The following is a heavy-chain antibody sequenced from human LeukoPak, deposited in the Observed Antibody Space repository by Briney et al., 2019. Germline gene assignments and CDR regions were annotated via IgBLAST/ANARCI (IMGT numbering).Heavy chain of an antibody. Sequence: PGGSLRLSCAASGFTFSSYSMNWVRQAPGKGLEWVSSISSSSSYIYYADSVKGRFTISRDNAKNSLYLQMNSLRAEDTAVYYCARETLWSHNFDYWGQGTLVTVSS. CDR3: ARETLWSHNFDY. CDR1: GFTFSSYS. J-gene: IGHJ4*02. D-gene: IGHD3-10*01. CDR2: ISSSSSYI. V-gene: IGHV3-21*01.